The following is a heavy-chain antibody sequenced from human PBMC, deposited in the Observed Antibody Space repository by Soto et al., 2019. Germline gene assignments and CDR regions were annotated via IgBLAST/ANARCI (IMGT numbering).Heavy chain of an antibody. J-gene: IGHJ2*01. D-gene: IGHD3-22*01. CDR2: ISSGGGST. CDR1: GFTFSSYA. Sequence: EVQLLESGGGLVQPGGSLRLSCAASGFTFSSYAMNWVRQAPGKGLEWVSGISSGGGSTYYADSVKGRFTVSRDKSKSMLIQQMNSLRAEDTALYYCAKIPPESDYYDITGYQWYCVLWGRGTLVTVSS. V-gene: IGHV3-23*01. CDR3: AKIPPESDYYDITGYQWYCVL.